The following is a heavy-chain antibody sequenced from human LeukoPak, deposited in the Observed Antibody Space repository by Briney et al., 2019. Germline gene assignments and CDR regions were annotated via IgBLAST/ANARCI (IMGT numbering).Heavy chain of an antibody. CDR3: ARQDLSRITMVRGVSH. V-gene: IGHV4-34*01. CDR2: INHSGST. J-gene: IGHJ4*02. Sequence: SETLSLTCAVYGGSSSGYYWSWFRQPPGKGLEWIGEINHSGSTNYNPSLKSRVTISVDTSKNQFSLKLSSVTAADTAVYYCARQDLSRITMVRGVSHWGQGTLVTVSS. D-gene: IGHD3-10*01. CDR1: GGSSSGYY.